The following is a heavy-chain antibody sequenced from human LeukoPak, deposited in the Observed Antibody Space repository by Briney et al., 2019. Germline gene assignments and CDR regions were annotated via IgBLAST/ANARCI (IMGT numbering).Heavy chain of an antibody. CDR2: IDPSDSYT. CDR1: GYSFTSYW. V-gene: IGHV5-10-1*01. D-gene: IGHD2-2*01. CDR3: ARHSVGYRSSTSCYAHWFDP. J-gene: IGHJ5*02. Sequence: GESLKISCKGSGYSFTSYWISWVRQMPGKGLEWMGRIDPSDSYTNYSPSFQGHVTISADKSISTAYLQWSSLKASDTAMYYCARHSVGYRSSTSCYAHWFDPWGQGTLVTVAS.